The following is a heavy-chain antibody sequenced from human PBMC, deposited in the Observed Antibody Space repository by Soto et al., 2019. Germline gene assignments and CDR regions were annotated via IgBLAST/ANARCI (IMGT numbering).Heavy chain of an antibody. J-gene: IGHJ4*02. D-gene: IGHD6-6*01. CDR3: ARDIAVRRIDE. V-gene: IGHV3-33*01. CDR2: IWYDGSAT. CDR1: GFTFSLYG. Sequence: QVQLVQSGGGVVQPGKSLRLSCGAPGFTFSLYGMHWVRQAPGKGLEWVSFIWYDGSATYYGDSVKGRFTISKDDSTNTLYLQMNSLRAEDTAVYYCARDIAVRRIDEWGQGTLVTVTS.